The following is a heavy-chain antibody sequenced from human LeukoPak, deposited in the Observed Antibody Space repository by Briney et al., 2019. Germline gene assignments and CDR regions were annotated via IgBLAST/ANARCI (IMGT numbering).Heavy chain of an antibody. V-gene: IGHV3-9*01. CDR1: GFTFDDYA. D-gene: IGHD5-24*01. J-gene: IGHJ3*02. CDR2: ISWSSGSI. Sequence: QPGGSLRLSCAASGFTFDDYAMHWVRQAPGKGLEWVSGISWSSGSIGYADSVKGRFTISRDNAKNSLYLQMNSLRAEDTALYYCAKDIYMIATAFDIWGQGTMVTVSS. CDR3: AKDIYMIATAFDI.